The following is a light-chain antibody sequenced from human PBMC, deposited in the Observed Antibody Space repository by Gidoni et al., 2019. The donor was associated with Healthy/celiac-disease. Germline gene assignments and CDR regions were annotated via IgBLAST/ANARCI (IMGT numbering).Light chain of an antibody. CDR1: QDISNY. CDR3: QQYDNLLAFT. V-gene: IGKV1-33*01. J-gene: IGKJ3*01. CDR2: DAS. Sequence: DIQMTQSPSSLSASVGDRVTITCQASQDISNYLNWYQQKPGKAPKLLIYDASNLETGVPSRFSGSGSGTDFTFTISSLQPEDIAIYYCQQYDNLLAFTFGPGTKVDIK.